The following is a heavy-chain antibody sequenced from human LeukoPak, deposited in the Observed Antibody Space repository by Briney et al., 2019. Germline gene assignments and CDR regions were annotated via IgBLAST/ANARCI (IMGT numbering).Heavy chain of an antibody. J-gene: IGHJ4*03. D-gene: IGHD3-16*01. CDR1: GGSFSGYY. V-gene: IGHV4-34*01. CDR3: ARQHGRYDYVWGSSPRYFDY. Sequence: PSETLSLTCAVYGGSFSGYYWSWIRQPPGKGLEWIGEINHSGSTNYNPSLKSRVTISVDTSKNQFSLKLSSVTAADTAVYYCARQHGRYDYVWGSSPRYFDYWGQGTLVTVSS. CDR2: INHSGST.